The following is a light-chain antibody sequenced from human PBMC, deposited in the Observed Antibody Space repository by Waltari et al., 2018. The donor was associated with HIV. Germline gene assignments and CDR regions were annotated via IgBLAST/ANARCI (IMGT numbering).Light chain of an antibody. CDR3: SSYAHSNKLV. J-gene: IGLJ2*01. CDR2: EVT. Sequence: QSALTQPPSASGSPGQSVTIPCTGTSSDIGDYNYVSWYQQDPGKAPKLMIYEVTKRPSGVPDRFSGSKSGNTASLTVSGLQAEDEADYYCSSYAHSNKLVFGGGTKLTVL. V-gene: IGLV2-8*01. CDR1: SSDIGDYNY.